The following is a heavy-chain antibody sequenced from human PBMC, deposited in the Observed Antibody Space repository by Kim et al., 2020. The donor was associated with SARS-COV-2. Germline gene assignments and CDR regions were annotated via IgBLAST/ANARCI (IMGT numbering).Heavy chain of an antibody. CDR3: ATGVLPEWEPTAAFDI. CDR1: GYTLTELS. D-gene: IGHD1-26*01. Sequence: ASVKVSCKVSGYTLTELSMHWVRQAPGKGLEWMGGFDPEDGETIYAQMFQGRVTMTEDTTTDTAYMELSSLRSEDTAVYYCATGVLPEWEPTAAFDIWGQGTMVTVSS. V-gene: IGHV1-24*01. J-gene: IGHJ3*02. CDR2: FDPEDGET.